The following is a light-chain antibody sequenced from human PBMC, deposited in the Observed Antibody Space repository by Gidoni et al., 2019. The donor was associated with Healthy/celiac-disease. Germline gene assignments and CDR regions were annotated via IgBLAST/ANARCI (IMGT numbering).Light chain of an antibody. J-gene: IGKJ2*01. V-gene: IGKV3-11*01. CDR2: DAS. Sequence: EIVLTQSPATLSLSPGERATLSCRASQSVSNYLAWYQQKPGKAPRPLIYDASKRATGIPARFSGSGSGTDFTLTISSLEPEDFAVYFCQQRSNRRTFGQGTKLEIK. CDR3: QQRSNRRT. CDR1: QSVSNY.